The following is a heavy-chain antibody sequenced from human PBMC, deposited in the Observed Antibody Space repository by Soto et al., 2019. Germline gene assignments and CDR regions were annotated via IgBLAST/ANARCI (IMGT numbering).Heavy chain of an antibody. CDR1: GGSISSSSYY. Sequence: LSLTCTVSGGSISSSSYYWGWIRQPPGKGLQWIGNIYYSGSTYYNPSLQSRVTISVDAPKNQLALKLSSVTAADTAVYYCARLTDDSSGYYNDYWGQGALVTVSS. CDR3: ARLTDDSSGYYNDY. V-gene: IGHV4-39*01. D-gene: IGHD3-22*01. CDR2: IYYSGST. J-gene: IGHJ4*02.